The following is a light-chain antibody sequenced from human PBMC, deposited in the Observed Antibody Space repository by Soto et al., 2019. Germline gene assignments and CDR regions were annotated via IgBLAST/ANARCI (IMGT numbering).Light chain of an antibody. CDR2: GNS. Sequence: QLVLTQPPSVSGAPGQRVTISCTGSSSNIGAGYDVHWYQQLPGTAPKLLIYGNSNRPSGVPDRFSGSKSGTSASLAITGLQAEDEADYYCQSYDSSLFLFGGGTKVTVL. CDR1: SSNIGAGYD. J-gene: IGLJ2*01. CDR3: QSYDSSLFL. V-gene: IGLV1-40*01.